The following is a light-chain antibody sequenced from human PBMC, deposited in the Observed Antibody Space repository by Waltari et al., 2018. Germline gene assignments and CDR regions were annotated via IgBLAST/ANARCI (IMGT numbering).Light chain of an antibody. CDR2: TAS. J-gene: IGKJ4*01. CDR1: QRGTSNY. Sequence: EIVLTQSPGTLSLSPGERATLSCRASQRGTSNYLAWYQQKPGQAPRLLMYTASSRASGIPDRFSGSGSGTDFTLTISRLEPEDFAVYYCQQYGSSPLTFGGGTKVEIK. V-gene: IGKV3-20*01. CDR3: QQYGSSPLT.